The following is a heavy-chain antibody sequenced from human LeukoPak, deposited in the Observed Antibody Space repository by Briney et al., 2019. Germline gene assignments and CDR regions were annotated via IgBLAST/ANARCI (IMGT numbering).Heavy chain of an antibody. CDR2: ISGDGAST. CDR1: GFTFAIQA. Sequence: GGSLRLSCAASGFTFAIQAMTWVRQAPGKGLEWVSGISGDGASTHYAESVKGQFTISRDNSQNTLFLQMNSLRVEDTAIYYCANDSYVSGRPLHTFDVWGQGTMVTVSS. J-gene: IGHJ3*01. D-gene: IGHD3-10*01. CDR3: ANDSYVSGRPLHTFDV. V-gene: IGHV3-23*01.